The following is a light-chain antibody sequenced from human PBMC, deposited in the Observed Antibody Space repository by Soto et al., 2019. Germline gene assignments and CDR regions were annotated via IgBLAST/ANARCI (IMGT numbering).Light chain of an antibody. CDR3: QQCNNWPQWT. CDR2: DAS. Sequence: EIVLTQSPATLSLSPGERATLSCRASQSVGTFFAWYQQKPGQAPRLLIYDASNRATGIPPRFSGSGSGTDFTLTINSLEPEDFAVYYCQQCNNWPQWTFGQGTKVEIK. CDR1: QSVGTF. V-gene: IGKV3-11*01. J-gene: IGKJ1*01.